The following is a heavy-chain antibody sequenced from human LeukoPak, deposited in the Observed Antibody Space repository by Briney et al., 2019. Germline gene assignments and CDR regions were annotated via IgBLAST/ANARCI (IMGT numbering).Heavy chain of an antibody. CDR1: GFTFSNAW. CDR3: TTGMDCGGDCYGDY. D-gene: IGHD2-21*02. Sequence: GGSLRLSCAASGFTFSNAWMSWVPQVPRKGREWVWRIKAKTNGGTIDYAAPLKGRFTISRVASKHSLFMDMNSLKTEDSAVYYCTTGMDCGGDCYGDYWGQGTLVIVFS. J-gene: IGHJ4*02. V-gene: IGHV3-15*01. CDR2: IKAKTNGGTI.